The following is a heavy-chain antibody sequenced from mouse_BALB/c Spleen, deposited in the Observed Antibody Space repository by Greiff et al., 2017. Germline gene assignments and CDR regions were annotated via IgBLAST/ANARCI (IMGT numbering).Heavy chain of an antibody. J-gene: IGHJ4*01. CDR2: IYPGDGDT. CDR1: GYAFSSSW. V-gene: IGHV1-82*01. CDR3: ARSRYGNYAMDY. Sequence: VQLQQSGPELVKPGASVKISCKASGYAFSSSWMNWVKQRPGQGLEWIGRIYPGDGDTNYNGKFKGKATLTADKSSSTAYMQLSSLTSVDSAVYFCARSRYGNYAMDYWGQGTSVTVSS. D-gene: IGHD2-1*01.